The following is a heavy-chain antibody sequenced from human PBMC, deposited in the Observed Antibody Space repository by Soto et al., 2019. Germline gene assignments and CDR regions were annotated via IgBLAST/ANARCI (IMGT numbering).Heavy chain of an antibody. J-gene: IGHJ4*02. CDR1: GFTFSSYG. V-gene: IGHV3-33*01. Sequence: QVQLVESGGGVVQPGRSLRLSCGASGFTFSSYGMHWVRQAPGKGLEWVAVIWYDGNKQYYADSVEGRFTISRDNSKNTLYLQMNSLRAEDTAVYYCARGVYTGYDYDYWGQGTLVTVSS. CDR3: ARGVYTGYDYDY. D-gene: IGHD5-12*01. CDR2: IWYDGNKQ.